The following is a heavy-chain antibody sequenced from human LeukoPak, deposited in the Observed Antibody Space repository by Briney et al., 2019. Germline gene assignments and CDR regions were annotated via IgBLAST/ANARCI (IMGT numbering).Heavy chain of an antibody. J-gene: IGHJ4*02. Sequence: GTSVKVSCKASGYTFTSYGISWVRQAPGQGLEWMGWISAYNGNTNYAQKLQGRVTMTTDTSTSTAYMELRSLRSDDAAVYYCARDHRPRSLGVAVAWGQGTLVTVSS. CDR1: GYTFTSYG. D-gene: IGHD2-15*01. CDR2: ISAYNGNT. V-gene: IGHV1-18*01. CDR3: ARDHRPRSLGVAVA.